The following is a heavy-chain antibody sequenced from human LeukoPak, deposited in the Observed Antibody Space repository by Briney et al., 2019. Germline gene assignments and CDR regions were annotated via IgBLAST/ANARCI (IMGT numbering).Heavy chain of an antibody. Sequence: QPGGSLRLSCAASGFTFNNYWIHWVRQVPGKGLVWVSRINNDGSSASYVDSVKGRFTISRDNAENTLFLQMNSLRAEDTAVYYCARRGTGHGMDVWGQGTTVIVSS. V-gene: IGHV3-74*01. D-gene: IGHD1-1*01. CDR1: GFTFNNYW. CDR3: ARRGTGHGMDV. J-gene: IGHJ6*02. CDR2: INNDGSSA.